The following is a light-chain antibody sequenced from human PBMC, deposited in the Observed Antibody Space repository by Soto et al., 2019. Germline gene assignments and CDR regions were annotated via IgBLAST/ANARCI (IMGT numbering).Light chain of an antibody. CDR3: QQYGSSPGT. Sequence: EIVMTQSPPTLSVSPGEIATLSFRASQSISRNLAWFQQKPGQAPTLLIFGASTRAAGIPDRFSGSGSGTDFTLTISRLEPEDFAVYYCQQYGSSPGTFGQGTKVDIK. CDR2: GAS. J-gene: IGKJ1*01. CDR1: QSISRN. V-gene: IGKV3-20*01.